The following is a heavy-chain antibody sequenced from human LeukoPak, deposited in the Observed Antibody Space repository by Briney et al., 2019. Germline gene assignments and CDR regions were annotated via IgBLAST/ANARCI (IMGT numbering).Heavy chain of an antibody. CDR3: ARSPCSGSYEIAH. Sequence: SETLSLTCTVSGGSISSCYWSWIRQPPGKGLEWIGHIYCSGSTNYNPSLKSRVTISVDTSKNQFSLKLSSVTAADTAAYYCARSPCSGSYEIAHWGQGTLVTVSS. J-gene: IGHJ4*02. V-gene: IGHV4-59*01. D-gene: IGHD3-10*02. CDR2: IYCSGST. CDR1: GGSISSCY.